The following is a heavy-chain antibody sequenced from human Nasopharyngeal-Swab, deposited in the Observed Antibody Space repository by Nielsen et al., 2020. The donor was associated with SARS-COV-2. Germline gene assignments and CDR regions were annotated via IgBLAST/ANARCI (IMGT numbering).Heavy chain of an antibody. Sequence: GESLKISCATSGYRFTDYWIAWVRQAPGKGLECMGTIFPVDSDTRYSPSFEGRVTISVDQSITTASLHWTSLKASDTAKYYCAIGAAVGTLFHGMDVWGQGTMVTVSS. CDR1: GYRFTDYW. CDR3: AIGAAVGTLFHGMDV. D-gene: IGHD1-26*01. CDR2: IFPVDSDT. V-gene: IGHV5-51*01. J-gene: IGHJ6*02.